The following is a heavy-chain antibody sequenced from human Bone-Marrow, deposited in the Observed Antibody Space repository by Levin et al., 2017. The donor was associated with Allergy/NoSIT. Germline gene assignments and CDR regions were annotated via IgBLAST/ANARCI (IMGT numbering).Heavy chain of an antibody. V-gene: IGHV4-61*02. Sequence: SETLSLTCTVSGGSISSGSYYWSWIRQPAGKGLEWIGRIYTSGSTNYNPSLKSRVTISVDTSKNQFSLKLSSVTAADTAVYYCARDGGGNVWGKGTTVTVSS. J-gene: IGHJ6*04. D-gene: IGHD3-16*01. CDR3: ARDGGGNV. CDR1: GGSISSGSYY. CDR2: IYTSGST.